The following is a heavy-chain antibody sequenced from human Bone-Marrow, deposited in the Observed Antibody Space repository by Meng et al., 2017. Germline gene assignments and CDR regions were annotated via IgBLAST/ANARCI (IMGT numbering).Heavy chain of an antibody. V-gene: IGHV4-34*01. CDR2: IYYSGGT. CDR1: GGSFSGYY. J-gene: IGHJ5*02. Sequence: QVQLQQWGAGLLKPSATLSLTCAVYGGSFSGYYCSWIRQPPGKGLEWIGSIYYSGGTYYNPSLKSRVTISVDTSKNQFSLKLSSVTAADTAVYYCARATQRGYTLRVGFDPWGQGTLVTVSS. D-gene: IGHD5-18*01. CDR3: ARATQRGYTLRVGFDP.